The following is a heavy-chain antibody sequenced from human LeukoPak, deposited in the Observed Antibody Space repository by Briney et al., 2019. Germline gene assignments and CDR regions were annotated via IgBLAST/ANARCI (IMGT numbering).Heavy chain of an antibody. CDR3: TSPGSSYYYGSGSYYPFDY. CDR2: ISGSGGST. D-gene: IGHD3-10*01. V-gene: IGHV3-23*01. J-gene: IGHJ4*02. CDR1: GFTFSSYA. Sequence: GRSLRLSCAASGFTFSSYAMSWVRQAPGKGLEWVAAISGSGGSTYYADSVKGRFTISRDNSKNTLYLQMNSLRAEDTAVYYCTSPGSSYYYGSGSYYPFDYWGQGTLGTVS.